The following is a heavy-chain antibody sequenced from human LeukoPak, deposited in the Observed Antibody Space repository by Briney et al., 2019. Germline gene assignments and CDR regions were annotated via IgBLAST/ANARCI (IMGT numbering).Heavy chain of an antibody. Sequence: ALVKVSCKTSGYTFTSYDINWVRQATGQGLEWMGWMNPNSGNTGYAQKFQGRVTISTNTSISTAYMELGGLRSEDTAVYYCARGPAVTTYYYYYMDVWGIGTTVTVSS. CDR1: GYTFTSYD. CDR2: MNPNSGNT. CDR3: ARGPAVTTYYYYYMDV. D-gene: IGHD4-17*01. V-gene: IGHV1-8*03. J-gene: IGHJ6*03.